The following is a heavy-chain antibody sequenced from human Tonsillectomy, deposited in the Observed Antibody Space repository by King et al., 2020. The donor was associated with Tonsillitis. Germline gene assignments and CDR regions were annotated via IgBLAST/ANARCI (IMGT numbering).Heavy chain of an antibody. CDR2: MHTSGTT. J-gene: IGHJ6*03. CDR3: ARARYSNFAANYYYVDV. V-gene: IGHV4-61*02. Sequence: QLQESGPGLVKPSQTLSLSCTVSGGSIRGGSFYWTWIRQPAGKGLECIGRMHTSGTTTYSPSLRSRVTMSIDTSKSQFSLNLTSVTAADTAVYYCARARYSNFAANYYYVDVWGKGTTVTVSS. D-gene: IGHD4-11*01. CDR1: GGSIRGGSFY.